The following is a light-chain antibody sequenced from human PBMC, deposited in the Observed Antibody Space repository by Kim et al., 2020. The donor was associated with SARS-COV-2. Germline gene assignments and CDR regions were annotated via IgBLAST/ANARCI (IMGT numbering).Light chain of an antibody. CDR2: GVS. V-gene: IGKV1-39*01. J-gene: IGKJ1*01. CDR1: HTSDLLKS. Sequence: VGDSVTITCQATHTSDLLKSLNWYFVKPGNAPKLLIHGVSALHSGVPSTFSGSGSGTFFTLTISSLRPEDFGTYYCQQSHHNPWTFGQGTKVDIK. CDR3: QQSHHNPWT.